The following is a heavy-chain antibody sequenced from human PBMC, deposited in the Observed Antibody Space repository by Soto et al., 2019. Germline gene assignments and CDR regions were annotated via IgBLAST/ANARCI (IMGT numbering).Heavy chain of an antibody. CDR1: GDSVTRSNW. Sequence: KPSETLSLTCTVSGDSVTRSNWWSWVRQSPGKGLEWMGEIYHSGNTKYNPSLKSRVTISVDKSKNQFSLHLTSVTAADTAVYYCASSGWSEDFYYYYGMDVWGQGTTVTVSS. J-gene: IGHJ6*02. V-gene: IGHV4-4*02. CDR2: IYHSGNT. D-gene: IGHD6-19*01. CDR3: ASSGWSEDFYYYYGMDV.